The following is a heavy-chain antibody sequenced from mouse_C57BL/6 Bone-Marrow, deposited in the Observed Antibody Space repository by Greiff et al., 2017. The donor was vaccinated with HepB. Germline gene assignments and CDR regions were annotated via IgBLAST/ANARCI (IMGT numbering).Heavy chain of an antibody. CDR1: GYTFTSYG. CDR2: IYPRSGNT. D-gene: IGHD1-1*01. Sequence: VQGVESGAELARPGASVKLSCKASGYTFTSYGISWVKQRTGQGLEWIGEIYPRSGNTYYNEKFKGKATLTADKSSSTAYMELRSLTSEDSAVYYCARPYYGSSSWFAYWGQGTLVTVSA. J-gene: IGHJ3*01. CDR3: ARPYYGSSSWFAY. V-gene: IGHV1-81*01.